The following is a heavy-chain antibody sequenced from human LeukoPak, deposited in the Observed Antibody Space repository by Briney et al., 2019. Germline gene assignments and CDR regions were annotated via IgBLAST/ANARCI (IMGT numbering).Heavy chain of an antibody. CDR1: GGTFSSYA. D-gene: IGHD3-10*01. Sequence: SVKVPCKASGGTFSSYAISWVRQAPGQGLEWMGGIIPIFGTANYAQKFQGRVTITADEFTSTAYMELSSLRSEDTAVYYCARDTGFGELFFDYWGQGTLVTVSS. CDR3: ARDTGFGELFFDY. J-gene: IGHJ4*02. V-gene: IGHV1-69*13. CDR2: IIPIFGTA.